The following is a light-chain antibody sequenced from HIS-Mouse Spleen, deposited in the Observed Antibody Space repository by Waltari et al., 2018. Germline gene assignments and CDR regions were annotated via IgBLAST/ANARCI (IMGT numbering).Light chain of an antibody. Sequence: NFMLTQPHSVSESPGTTVTISCTGSSGSIASNYVQWYQQRPGSAPTTVIYEDNQRPSGVPDRFSGSIDSSSNSASLTISGLKTEDKADYYCQSYDSSNWVFGGGTKLTVL. CDR2: EDN. J-gene: IGLJ3*02. CDR3: QSYDSSNWV. CDR1: SGSIASNY. V-gene: IGLV6-57*02.